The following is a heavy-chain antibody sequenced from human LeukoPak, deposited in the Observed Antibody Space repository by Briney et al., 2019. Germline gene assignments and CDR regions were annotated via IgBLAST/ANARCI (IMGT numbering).Heavy chain of an antibody. D-gene: IGHD3-22*01. J-gene: IGHJ4*02. CDR1: GFTFSRYW. CDR2: ISGSGGST. Sequence: GGSLRLSCAASGFTFSRYWMSWVRQAPGKGLEWVSAISGSGGSTYYADSVKGRFTISRDNSKNTLYLQMNSLRAEDTAVYYCAKDFLGSYYDSSGTDYWGQGTLVTVSS. CDR3: AKDFLGSYYDSSGTDY. V-gene: IGHV3-23*01.